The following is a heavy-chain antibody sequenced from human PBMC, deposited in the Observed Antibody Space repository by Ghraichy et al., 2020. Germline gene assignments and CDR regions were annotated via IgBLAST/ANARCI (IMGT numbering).Heavy chain of an antibody. CDR1: GGTFSSYA. Sequence: SVKVSCKASGGTFSSYAISWVRQAPGQGLEWMGRIIPILGIANYAQKFQGRVTITADKSTSTAYMELSSLRSEDTAVYYCARGDLVPAAYTLLGYWGQGTLVTVSS. V-gene: IGHV1-69*04. J-gene: IGHJ4*02. CDR3: ARGDLVPAAYTLLGY. D-gene: IGHD2-2*01. CDR2: IIPILGIA.